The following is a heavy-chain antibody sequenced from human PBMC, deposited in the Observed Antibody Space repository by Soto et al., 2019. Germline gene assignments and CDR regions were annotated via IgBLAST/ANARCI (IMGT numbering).Heavy chain of an antibody. V-gene: IGHV4-31*03. CDR1: GGSISSGGYY. CDR2: IYYSGST. CDR3: AKYYDSSGYKDRAGDYFDY. D-gene: IGHD3-22*01. J-gene: IGHJ4*02. Sequence: QVQLQESGPGLVTPSQTLSLTCTVSGGSISSGGYYWSWIRQHPGKGLEWIGYIYYSGSTYYNPTIKSRVTISVDTSKNQFSLKLSSVTAADTAVYYCAKYYDSSGYKDRAGDYFDYWGQGTLVTVSS.